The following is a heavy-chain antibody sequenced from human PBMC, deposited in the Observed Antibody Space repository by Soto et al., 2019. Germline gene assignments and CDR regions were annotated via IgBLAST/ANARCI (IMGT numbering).Heavy chain of an antibody. CDR2: IYSGGST. D-gene: IGHD6-13*01. CDR1: GFTVSSNY. V-gene: IGHV3-53*01. CDR3: ARLAAAGWFDP. J-gene: IGHJ5*02. Sequence: PGGSLRLSCAASGFTVSSNYMSWVRQAPGKGLEWVSVIYSGGSTYYADSVKGRFTISRDNSKNTLYLQMNSLRAEDTAVYYCARLAAAGWFDPWGQGTLVTVSS.